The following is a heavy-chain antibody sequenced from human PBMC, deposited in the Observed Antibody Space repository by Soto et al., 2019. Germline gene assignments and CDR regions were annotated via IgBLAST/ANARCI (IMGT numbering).Heavy chain of an antibody. CDR3: STLGGPQLGARDF. J-gene: IGHJ4*02. CDR1: GFSISDYK. CDR2: IGNDGVT. Sequence: EVQLVESGGGSVQPGGSLRLSCAASGFSISDYKIHWVRQAPGRGLVWVSRIGNDGVTNYADSVKGRFTISRHNAKNTVLLQMSSLRVDDSAVYYCSTLGGPQLGARDFWGQGALVTVSS. D-gene: IGHD7-27*01. V-gene: IGHV3-74*01.